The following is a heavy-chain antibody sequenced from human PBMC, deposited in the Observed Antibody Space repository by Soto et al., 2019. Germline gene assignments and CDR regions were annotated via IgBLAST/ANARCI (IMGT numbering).Heavy chain of an antibody. CDR3: ARGPDSLAAYYGPFEY. CDR2: ISYDGSNK. V-gene: IGHV3-30-3*01. J-gene: IGHJ4*02. D-gene: IGHD3-9*01. CDR1: GFTFSSYA. Sequence: GGSLRLSCAASGFTFSSYAMHWVRQAPGKGLEWVAVISYDGSNKYYADSVKGRFTISRDNSKNTLYLQMNSLKTEDTAVYHCARGPDSLAAYYGPFEYWGQGTLVTVSS.